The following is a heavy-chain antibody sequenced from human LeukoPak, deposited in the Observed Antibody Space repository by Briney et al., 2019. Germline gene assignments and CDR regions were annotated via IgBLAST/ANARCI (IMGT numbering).Heavy chain of an antibody. CDR3: ARGLWAIHNYYYYYYMDV. V-gene: IGHV6-1*01. J-gene: IGHJ6*03. Sequence: SQTLSLTCAISGDSVSSNSAAWNWIRQSPSGGLEWLGRTYYRSKWYNDYAVSVKSRITTNPDTSKNQFSLQLNSVTPEDTAVYYCARGLWAIHNYYYYYYMDVWGKGTTVTVSS. D-gene: IGHD4/OR15-4a*01. CDR1: GDSVSSNSAA. CDR2: TYYRSKWYN.